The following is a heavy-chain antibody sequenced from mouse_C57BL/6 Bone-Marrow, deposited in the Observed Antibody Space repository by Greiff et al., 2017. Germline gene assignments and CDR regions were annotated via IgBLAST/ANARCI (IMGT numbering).Heavy chain of an antibody. V-gene: IGHV2-9-1*01. Sequence: VQLVESGPGLVAPSQSLSITCTVSGFSLTSYALSWVRQPPGKGLEWLGVIWTGGGTNYTSALKSRLSLSKDNSKRQVVLKMNSLQTDDTARYYCARNPTGGRDYWGQGTSVTVSS. CDR1: GFSLTSYA. CDR2: IWTGGGT. CDR3: ARNPTGGRDY. D-gene: IGHD1-1*02. J-gene: IGHJ4*01.